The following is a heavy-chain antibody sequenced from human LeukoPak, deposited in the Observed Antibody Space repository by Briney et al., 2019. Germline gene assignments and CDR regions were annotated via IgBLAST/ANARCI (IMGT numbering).Heavy chain of an antibody. CDR1: VGSISSYY. CDR3: ARGKGLRDYYYYMDV. V-gene: IGHV4-4*07. J-gene: IGHJ6*03. D-gene: IGHD2-8*01. Sequence: PSETLSLTCTVSVGSISSYYWSWIRQPAGEGLEWIGRIYTSGSTNYNPSLKSRVTMSVDTSENQFSLKLSSVTAADTAVYYCARGKGLRDYYYYMDVWGKGTTVTVSS. CDR2: IYTSGST.